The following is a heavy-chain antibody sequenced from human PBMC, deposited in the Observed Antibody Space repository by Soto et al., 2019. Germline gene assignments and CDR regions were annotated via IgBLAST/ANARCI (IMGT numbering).Heavy chain of an antibody. D-gene: IGHD6-19*01. V-gene: IGHV1-24*01. Sequence: ASVKVSWKVSGYTLTELSMHWVRQAPGKGLEWMGGFDPEDGETIYAQKFQGRVTMTEDTSTDTAYMELSSLRSEDTAVYYCATEAPSQWLVRDGFDYWGQGTLVTVSS. CDR1: GYTLTELS. CDR3: ATEAPSQWLVRDGFDY. J-gene: IGHJ4*02. CDR2: FDPEDGET.